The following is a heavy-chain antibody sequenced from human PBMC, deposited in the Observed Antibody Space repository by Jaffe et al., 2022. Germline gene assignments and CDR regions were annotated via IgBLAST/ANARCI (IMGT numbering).Heavy chain of an antibody. Sequence: QVQLVESGGGLVKPGGSLRLSCAASGFTFSDYYMSWIRQAPGKGLEWVSYISSSGSTIYYADSVKGRFTISRDNAKNSLYLQMNSLRAEDTAVYYCARESGSCYLEASADRCDEAFDIWGQGTMVTVSS. V-gene: IGHV3-11*01. CDR2: ISSSGSTI. CDR3: ARESGSCYLEASADRCDEAFDI. CDR1: GFTFSDYY. D-gene: IGHD2-15*01. J-gene: IGHJ3*02.